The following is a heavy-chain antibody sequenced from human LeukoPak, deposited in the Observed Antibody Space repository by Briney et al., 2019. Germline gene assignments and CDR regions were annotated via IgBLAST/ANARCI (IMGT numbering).Heavy chain of an antibody. Sequence: ASVTVSCKASGYTFTGYYMHWVRQAPGQGLEGMGWINPNSGGTNYAQKFQGWVTMTRDTSISTAYMELSRLRSDDTAVYYCARARFGELLPFDYWGQGTLVTVSS. CDR1: GYTFTGYY. D-gene: IGHD3-10*01. CDR3: ARARFGELLPFDY. CDR2: INPNSGGT. V-gene: IGHV1-2*04. J-gene: IGHJ4*02.